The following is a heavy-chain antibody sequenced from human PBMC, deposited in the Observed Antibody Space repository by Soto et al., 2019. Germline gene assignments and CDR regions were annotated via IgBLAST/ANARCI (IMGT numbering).Heavy chain of an antibody. J-gene: IGHJ6*02. Sequence: QVQVVQSGVEVRRPGSSVKVSCKASGDTFKNCVISWVRQAPGQGLEWMGGIIPLFGTTDFAQRFQGRLIITTDASTTTAHLELSRLRSEDTATYYCAAELGFGKLSVVWGQGTTVIVSS. D-gene: IGHD3-10*01. V-gene: IGHV1-69*01. CDR2: IIPLFGTT. CDR1: GDTFKNCV. CDR3: AAELGFGKLSVV.